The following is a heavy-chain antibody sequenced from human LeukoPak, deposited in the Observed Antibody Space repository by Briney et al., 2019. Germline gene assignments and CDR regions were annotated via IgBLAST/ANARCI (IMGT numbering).Heavy chain of an antibody. CDR2: IYRDGPT. J-gene: IGHJ4*02. V-gene: IGHV3-66*02. CDR3: AKSSGTASSAAAY. Sequence: GGSLRLSCEGSGFTFKSYAMSWVRQAPGKGLEWVSVIYRDGPTHYADSVKGRFTISRDNSKNTLNLQMNSLGAGDTAVYYCAKSSGTASSAAAYWGQGTLVTVSS. D-gene: IGHD1-1*01. CDR1: GFTFKSYA.